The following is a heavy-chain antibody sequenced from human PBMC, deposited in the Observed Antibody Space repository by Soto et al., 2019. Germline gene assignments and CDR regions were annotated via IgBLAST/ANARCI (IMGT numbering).Heavy chain of an antibody. J-gene: IGHJ3*02. CDR3: ARYSSGWYWNAFDI. Sequence: PGGSLRLSCAASGFTVSSNYMSWVRQAPGKGLEWVSVIYSGGSTYYADSVKGRFTISRHNSKNTLYLQMNSLRAEDTAVYYCARYSSGWYWNAFDIWGQGTMVTVSS. V-gene: IGHV3-53*04. D-gene: IGHD6-19*01. CDR1: GFTVSSNY. CDR2: IYSGGST.